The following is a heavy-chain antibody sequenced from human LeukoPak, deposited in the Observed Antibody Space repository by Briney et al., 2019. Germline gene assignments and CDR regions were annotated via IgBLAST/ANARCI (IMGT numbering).Heavy chain of an antibody. CDR1: GGSISSYY. V-gene: IGHV4-4*07. Sequence: SETLSLTCTVSGGSISSYYWSWIRQPAGKGLEWIGRIYTSGSTNYNPSLKSRVTMSVDTSKNQFSLKLGSVTAADTAVYYCARVYSSGWYGGNWFDPWGQGTLVTVSS. CDR2: IYTSGST. D-gene: IGHD6-19*01. CDR3: ARVYSSGWYGGNWFDP. J-gene: IGHJ5*02.